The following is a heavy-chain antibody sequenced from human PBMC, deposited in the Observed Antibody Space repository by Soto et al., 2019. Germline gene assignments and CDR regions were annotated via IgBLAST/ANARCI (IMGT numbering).Heavy chain of an antibody. J-gene: IGHJ4*02. CDR2: VYWDDDK. V-gene: IGHV2-5*02. CDR3: AHSSSRWPLGY. CDR1: GFSLSTSGVG. D-gene: IGHD4-17*01. Sequence: QITLNESGPTLVKPTQTLTLTCTFSGFSLSTSGVGVVWLRQPPGKALEWLALVYWDDDKRYSPSLKSRLTITQDTSKNQVVLTMNNMDHVDTATYYCAHSSSRWPLGYWGQGALVTVSS.